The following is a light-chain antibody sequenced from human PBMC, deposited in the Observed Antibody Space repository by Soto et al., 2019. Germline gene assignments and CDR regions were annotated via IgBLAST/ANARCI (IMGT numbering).Light chain of an antibody. J-gene: IGLJ1*01. CDR2: EVN. CDR3: AAWDDSLNRLYV. V-gene: IGLV2-8*01. Sequence: QSVLTQPPSASGSHGQSVAISCTGTSRDDGGYNYVSCYQQHPGKAPNRLIYEVNPRPSGVPARFSGSKSGNTASLTVSGLQAEDEADYYCAAWDDSLNRLYVFGTGTKVTVL. CDR1: SRDDGGYNY.